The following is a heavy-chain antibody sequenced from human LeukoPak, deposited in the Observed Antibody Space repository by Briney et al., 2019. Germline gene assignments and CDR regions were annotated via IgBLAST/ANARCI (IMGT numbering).Heavy chain of an antibody. D-gene: IGHD3-3*01. Sequence: NASETLSLTCTVSGGSISSYYWSWIRQPPGKGLEWIGYIYYSGSTNYNPSLKSRVTISVDTSKNQFSLKLSSVTAADTAVYYCARSSGNYDFWSGYYELDYWGQGTLVTVSS. V-gene: IGHV4-59*08. CDR2: IYYSGST. J-gene: IGHJ4*02. CDR3: ARSSGNYDFWSGYYELDY. CDR1: GGSISSYY.